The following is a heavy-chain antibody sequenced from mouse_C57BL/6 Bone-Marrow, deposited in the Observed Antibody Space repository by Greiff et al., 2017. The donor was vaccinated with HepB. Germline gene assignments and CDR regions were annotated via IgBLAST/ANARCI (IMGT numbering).Heavy chain of an antibody. CDR2: IYPGSGST. CDR3: ARRPNCDFDY. CDR1: GYTFTSYW. J-gene: IGHJ2*01. D-gene: IGHD4-1*02. Sequence: QVQLQQPGAELVKPGASVKMSCKASGYTFTSYWITWVKQRPGQGLEWIGDIYPGSGSTNYNEKFKSKATLTVDTSSNTAYMQRSSLTSEDSTVYYCARRPNCDFDYWGQGTTLTVSS. V-gene: IGHV1-55*01.